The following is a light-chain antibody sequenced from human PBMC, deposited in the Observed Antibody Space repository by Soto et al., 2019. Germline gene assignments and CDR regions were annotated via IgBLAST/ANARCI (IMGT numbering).Light chain of an antibody. CDR2: EVS. CDR3: SSYTSSSSVV. J-gene: IGLJ2*01. Sequence: QSALTQPASVSVSPGQSITISCTGSTSDVGGYNYVSWYQQHPGKAPKLMIYEVSNRPSGVSNRFSGSKSGNTASLTISGLLAEDEADYYCSSYTSSSSVVFGGGTKVTVL. CDR1: TSDVGGYNY. V-gene: IGLV2-14*01.